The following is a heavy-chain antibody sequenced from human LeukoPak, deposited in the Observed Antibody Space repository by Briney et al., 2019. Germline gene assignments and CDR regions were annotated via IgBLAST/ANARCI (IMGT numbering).Heavy chain of an antibody. CDR3: ARGSWSSSIDY. D-gene: IGHD6-6*01. Sequence: PSETLSLTCTVSGGSISSGDYYWSCIRQPPGKGLEYIGYIYYSGSTYYNPSLKSRITISVDTSKNQFSLKLSSVTAADTAVYYCARGSWSSSIDYWGQGTLVTVSS. CDR1: GGSISSGDYY. V-gene: IGHV4-30-4*01. J-gene: IGHJ4*02. CDR2: IYYSGST.